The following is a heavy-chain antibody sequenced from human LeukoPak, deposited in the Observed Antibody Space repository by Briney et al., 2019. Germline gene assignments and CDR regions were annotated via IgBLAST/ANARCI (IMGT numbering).Heavy chain of an antibody. CDR3: ARVPYYYDSSCYYLY. CDR2: INPNSGGT. V-gene: IGHV1-2*02. CDR1: GYTFTGYY. J-gene: IGHJ4*02. D-gene: IGHD3-22*01. Sequence: GASVKVSCKASGYTFTGYYMHWVRQAPGQGLEWMGWINPNSGGTNYAQKFQGRVTMTRDTSISTAYMELSRLRSDDTAVYYCARVPYYYDSSCYYLYWGQGTLVTVSS.